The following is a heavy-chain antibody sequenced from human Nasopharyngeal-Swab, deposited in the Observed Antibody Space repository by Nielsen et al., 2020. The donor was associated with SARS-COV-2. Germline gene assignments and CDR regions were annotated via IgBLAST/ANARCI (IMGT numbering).Heavy chain of an antibody. J-gene: IGHJ6*02. Sequence: SVKVSCKASGDAFSRFGISWVRQAPGQGLEWMGGSITAFGTPTYAQDSAQDLQGRITISADESTSTAYMELSSLRSEDTAVYYCARGKGTSYYYYYGMDVWGQGTTVTVSS. CDR2: SITAFGTP. D-gene: IGHD1/OR15-1a*01. V-gene: IGHV1-69*13. CDR3: ARGKGTSYYYYYGMDV. CDR1: GDAFSRFG.